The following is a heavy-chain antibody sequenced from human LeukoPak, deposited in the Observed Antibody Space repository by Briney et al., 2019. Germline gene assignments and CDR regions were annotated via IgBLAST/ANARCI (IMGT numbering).Heavy chain of an antibody. CDR1: GFTFSSYW. CDR2: INSDGSST. CDR3: ARARITLYAGAFDI. D-gene: IGHD3-10*01. V-gene: IGHV3-74*01. Sequence: GGSLRLSCAASGFTFSSYWMHWVRQAPGKGLVWVSRINSDGSSTSYADSVKGRFTISRDNAKNTLYLQMNSLRAEDTAVYYCARARITLYAGAFDIWGQGTMVTVSS. J-gene: IGHJ3*02.